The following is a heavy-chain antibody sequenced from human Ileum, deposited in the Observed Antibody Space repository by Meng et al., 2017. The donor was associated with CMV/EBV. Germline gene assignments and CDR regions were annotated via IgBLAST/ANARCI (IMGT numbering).Heavy chain of an antibody. J-gene: IGHJ4*02. CDR2: ISPIFRTS. D-gene: IGHD1-14*01. Sequence: QVQVVQCGAEVKKPGSSGKVSCEGSGGTFSSNAISWVRHAPGQGLEWMGVISPIFRTSNYAQKFQGRLTITADESTSTAYMELSSLTSGDTAVYYCATSGRGPKYYFDYWGQGTLVTVSS. V-gene: IGHV1-69*12. CDR3: ATSGRGPKYYFDY. CDR1: GGTFSSNA.